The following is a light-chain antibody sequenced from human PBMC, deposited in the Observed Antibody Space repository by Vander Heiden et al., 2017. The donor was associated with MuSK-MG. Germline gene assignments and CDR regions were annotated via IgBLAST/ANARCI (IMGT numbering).Light chain of an antibody. CDR3: QQYKFYSRT. CDR1: QSINSW. J-gene: IGKJ1*01. CDR2: KAS. V-gene: IGKV1-5*03. Sequence: DIQMTQSPSTLSASVGDRVTITCRASQSINSWLAWYQQKPGKAPKLLIYKASSLDSGVPSRFSGSGSGTEFTLTISRLQPDDFATYYCQQYKFYSRTFGPGTKVEGK.